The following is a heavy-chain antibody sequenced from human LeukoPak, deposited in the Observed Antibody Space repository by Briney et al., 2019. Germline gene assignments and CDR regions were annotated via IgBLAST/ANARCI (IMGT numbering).Heavy chain of an antibody. CDR1: GFTFSTYA. D-gene: IGHD3-16*02. J-gene: IGHJ1*01. V-gene: IGHV3-33*01. Sequence: GGSLRLSCAASGFTFSTYAIHWVRQAPGKGLEWVAVIWYDGSEQYYADSVKGRFIISRDNSKSTSDPQMNSLRAEDTAVYYCAREGDSRWGELSPWGQGTLVTVSA. CDR2: IWYDGSEQ. CDR3: AREGDSRWGELSP.